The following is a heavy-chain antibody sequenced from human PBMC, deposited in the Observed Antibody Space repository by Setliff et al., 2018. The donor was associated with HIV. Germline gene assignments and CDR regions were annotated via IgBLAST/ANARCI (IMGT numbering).Heavy chain of an antibody. CDR2: IHSNGNT. CDR1: GGSINYYY. CDR3: AGEKYKFGYQVYFFDS. J-gene: IGHJ4*02. D-gene: IGHD5-12*01. V-gene: IGHV4-4*07. Sequence: SETLSLTCTVSGGSINYYYWNWIRQPAGKGLEWLGRIHSNGNTNFNPSLKSRVTMSVDTTKNQFSLKLRSVTAADTAVYYCAGEKYKFGYQVYFFDSWGQGTLVTVSS.